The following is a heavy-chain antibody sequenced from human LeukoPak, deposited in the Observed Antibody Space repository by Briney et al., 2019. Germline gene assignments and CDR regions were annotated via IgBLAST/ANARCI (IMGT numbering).Heavy chain of an antibody. CDR3: ARAETDIVATTGLYYYGMDV. V-gene: IGHV1-69*01. J-gene: IGHJ6*04. D-gene: IGHD5-12*01. Sequence: ASVKVSCKASGGTFSSYAISWVRQAPGQGLEWMGGIIPIFGTANYAQKFQGRVTITADESTSTAYMELSSLRSEDTAVYYCARAETDIVATTGLYYYGMDVWGKGTTVTVSS. CDR2: IIPIFGTA. CDR1: GGTFSSYA.